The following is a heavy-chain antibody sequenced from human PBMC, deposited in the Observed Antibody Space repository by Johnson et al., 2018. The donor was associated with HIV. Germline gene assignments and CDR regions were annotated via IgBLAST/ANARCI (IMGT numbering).Heavy chain of an antibody. CDR3: ATRQQLVPGAFDI. J-gene: IGHJ3*02. CDR1: GVTFSSHA. CDR2: IWYDGSNK. Sequence: QVQLVESGGGVVQPGRSLRLSCAASGVTFSSHAMHWVRQAPGKGLDWVTVIWYDGSNKYYADSVKGRFTISRDNCKNTLYLQMNSLRDEDTAVYYCATRQQLVPGAFDIWGQGTMVTVSS. D-gene: IGHD6-13*01. V-gene: IGHV3-30*04.